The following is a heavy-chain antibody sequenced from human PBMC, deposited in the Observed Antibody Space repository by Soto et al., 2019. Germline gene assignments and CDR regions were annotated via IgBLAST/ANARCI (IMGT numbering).Heavy chain of an antibody. J-gene: IGHJ5*02. CDR1: GGSIISGGYY. Sequence: PAETLSLTCTVSGGSIISGGYYWICIRQHPGKGLEWIGYIYYSGSTYYNPSLKSRVTISVDTSKNQFSLKLSSVTAADTAVYYCARDSDVYYYDSSGYYPWGQGTLVTVSS. CDR3: ARDSDVYYYDSSGYYP. V-gene: IGHV4-31*03. D-gene: IGHD3-22*01. CDR2: IYYSGST.